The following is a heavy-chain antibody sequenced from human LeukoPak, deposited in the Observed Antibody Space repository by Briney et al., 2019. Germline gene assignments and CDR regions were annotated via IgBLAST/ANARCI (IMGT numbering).Heavy chain of an antibody. V-gene: IGHV3-48*04. CDR3: AKAFGGSGWYSPAD. J-gene: IGHJ4*02. Sequence: PGGSLRLSCAASGFTFSSYSMNWGCAAPGGGLGWVLYISSSSSTIYYAASVKGRFIISRDNAKNSLFLQMNSLRAEDTAVYYCAKAFGGSGWYSPADWGQGTLVTVSS. CDR2: ISSSSSTI. D-gene: IGHD6-19*01. CDR1: GFTFSSYS.